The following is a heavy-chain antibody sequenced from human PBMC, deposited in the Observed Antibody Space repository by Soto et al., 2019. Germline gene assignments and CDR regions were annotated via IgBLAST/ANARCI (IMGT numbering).Heavy chain of an antibody. D-gene: IGHD5-18*01. CDR2: IYYSGST. J-gene: IGHJ4*02. CDR1: GGSISSYY. CDR3: ATGGDTAKDGY. V-gene: IGHV4-59*08. Sequence: ETLSLTCTVSGGSISSYYWSWIRQPPGKGLEWIGYIYYSGSTNYNPSLKSRVTISVDTSKNQFSLKLNSLRAEDTAVYYCATGGDTAKDGYWGQGTLVTVSS.